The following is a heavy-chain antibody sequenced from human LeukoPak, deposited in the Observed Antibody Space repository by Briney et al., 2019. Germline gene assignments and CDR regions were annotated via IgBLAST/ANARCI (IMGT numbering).Heavy chain of an antibody. CDR1: EFTVSSDY. CDR3: ARAGYYSHYFDY. D-gene: IGHD1-26*01. Sequence: GGSLRLSCAASEFTVSSDYMSWVRQAPGKGLEWVSVIYSGGSTYYADSVKGRFTISRDNSKNTLYLQMNSLRAEDTAVYYCARAGYYSHYFDYWGQGTLVTVSS. CDR2: IYSGGST. V-gene: IGHV3-53*01. J-gene: IGHJ4*02.